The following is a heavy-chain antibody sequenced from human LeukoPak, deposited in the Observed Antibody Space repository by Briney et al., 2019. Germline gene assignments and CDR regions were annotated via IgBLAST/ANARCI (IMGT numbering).Heavy chain of an antibody. D-gene: IGHD2-15*01. J-gene: IGHJ3*01. CDR1: GFTVSSNY. CDR2: IYSGGST. CDR3: AREIYCSASSCTGGVFDV. Sequence: PGGSLRLSCAASGFTVSSNYMSWVRQAPGKGLEWVSVIYSGGSTYYADSAKGRFTISRDNSKNTLYLQMNSLRVEDTAVYYCAREIYCSASSCTGGVFDVWGQGTMVTVSS. V-gene: IGHV3-53*01.